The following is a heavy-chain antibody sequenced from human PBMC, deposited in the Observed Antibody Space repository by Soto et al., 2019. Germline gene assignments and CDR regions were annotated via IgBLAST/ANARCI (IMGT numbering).Heavy chain of an antibody. CDR2: MNPNSGNT. J-gene: IGHJ4*02. CDR1: VYTFTSYD. V-gene: IGHV1-8*01. CDR3: ARGYSSSWSGGGAYFDY. Sequence: XSGKFSCKGSVYTFTSYDINWVRQATGQGLEWMGWMNPNSGNTGYAQKFQGRVTMTRNTSISTAYMELSSLRSEDTAVYYCARGYSSSWSGGGAYFDYWGQGTLVTVSS. D-gene: IGHD6-13*01.